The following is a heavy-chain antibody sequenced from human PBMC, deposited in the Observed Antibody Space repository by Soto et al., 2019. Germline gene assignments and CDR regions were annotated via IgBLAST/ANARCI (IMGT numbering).Heavy chain of an antibody. J-gene: IGHJ1*01. CDR3: ARGGEYCSGGSCYSAEYFQH. V-gene: IGHV1-46*01. CDR1: GYTFTSYY. D-gene: IGHD2-15*01. CDR2: INPSGGST. Sequence: GASVKVSCKASGYTFTSYYMHWVRQAPGQGLEWKGKINPSGGSTSYAQKFQGRVTMTRDTSTSTVYMELSSLRSDDTAVYYCARGGEYCSGGSCYSAEYFQHWGQGTLVTVSS.